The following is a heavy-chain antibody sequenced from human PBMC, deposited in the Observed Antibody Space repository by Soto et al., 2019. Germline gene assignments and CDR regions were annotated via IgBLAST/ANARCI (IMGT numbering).Heavy chain of an antibody. J-gene: IGHJ4*02. CDR3: ARDWSRAGYFDY. Sequence: SETLSLTCTVSGDSISSGGYYWSWIRQHLGKGLEWIGYIYYSGSTYYNPSLKSRVTISLDTSKNQFSLKLTSVTAADTAVYYCARDWSRAGYFDYWGQGTLVTVSS. CDR1: GDSISSGGYY. CDR2: IYYSGST. D-gene: IGHD6-13*01. V-gene: IGHV4-31*03.